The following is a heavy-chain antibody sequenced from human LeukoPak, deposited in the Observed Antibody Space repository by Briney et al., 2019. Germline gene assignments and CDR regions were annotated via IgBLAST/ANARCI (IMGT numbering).Heavy chain of an antibody. V-gene: IGHV3-30-3*01. D-gene: IGHD1-26*01. Sequence: GRSLRLSCAASGFTFSSYAMHWVRKAPGKGLEWVAVISYDGSNKYYADSVKGRFTISRDNSKNTLYLQMNSLRAEDPAVYYCARDVSGRTPFYWGQGTLVTVSS. CDR2: ISYDGSNK. CDR1: GFTFSSYA. CDR3: ARDVSGRTPFY. J-gene: IGHJ4*02.